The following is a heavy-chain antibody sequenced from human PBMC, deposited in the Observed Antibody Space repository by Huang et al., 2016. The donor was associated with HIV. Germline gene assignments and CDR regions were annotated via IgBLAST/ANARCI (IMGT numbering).Heavy chain of an antibody. D-gene: IGHD1-1*01. V-gene: IGHV4-34*01. CDR3: ARERMMSWLDDHDAFDI. CDR1: GGSFSGYY. Sequence: QVQLQQWGAGLLKPSETLSLTCAVYGGSFSGYYWSWIRQSPGKGLEWIGEINHSGSTNYNPSLKSRLTISVDTSKNQFSLKLRSVTAADTAVYYCARERMMSWLDDHDAFDIWGQGTMVTVSS. J-gene: IGHJ3*02. CDR2: INHSGST.